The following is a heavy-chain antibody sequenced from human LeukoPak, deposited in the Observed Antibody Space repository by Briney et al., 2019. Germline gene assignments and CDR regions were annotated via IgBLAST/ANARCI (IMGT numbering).Heavy chain of an antibody. Sequence: PGGSLRLSCAASGFTFKTYWMHWVRQAPGKGLEWVANIKEDGSEKYYVGSVKGRFTISRDNAKNSLYLQMNSLRAEDTAVYYCARENSSSWDRYYFDYWGQGTLVTVSS. CDR2: IKEDGSEK. J-gene: IGHJ4*02. V-gene: IGHV3-7*01. CDR3: ARENSSSWDRYYFDY. D-gene: IGHD6-13*01. CDR1: GFTFKTYW.